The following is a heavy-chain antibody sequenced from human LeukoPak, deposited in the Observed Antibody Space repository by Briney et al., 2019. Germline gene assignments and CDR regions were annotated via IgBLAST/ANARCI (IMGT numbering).Heavy chain of an antibody. CDR3: ARPGNGFYDSSACYLS. J-gene: IGHJ5*02. CDR1: GGSFSGYY. V-gene: IGHV4-34*01. D-gene: IGHD3-22*01. Sequence: PSETLSLTCAVYGGSFSGYYWSWIRQPPGKGLEWIGSISYSGNTYYNSSLKSRVTISVDTSKNQFSLRLTSVTVADTAVYYCARPGNGFYDSSACYLSWGQGTLVTVSS. CDR2: ISYSGNT.